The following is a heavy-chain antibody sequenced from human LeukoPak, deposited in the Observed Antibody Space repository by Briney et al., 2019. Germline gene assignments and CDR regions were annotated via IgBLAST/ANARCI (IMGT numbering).Heavy chain of an antibody. Sequence: SETLSLTCAVYGGSFSGYYWSWIRQPPGKGLEWIGEINHSGSTNYNPSLKSRVTMSVDTSKNQFSLKLSSVTAADTAVYYCARDSDYGDYIPYFDYWGQGTLVTVSS. J-gene: IGHJ4*02. CDR3: ARDSDYGDYIPYFDY. D-gene: IGHD4-17*01. CDR1: GGSFSGYY. V-gene: IGHV4-34*01. CDR2: INHSGST.